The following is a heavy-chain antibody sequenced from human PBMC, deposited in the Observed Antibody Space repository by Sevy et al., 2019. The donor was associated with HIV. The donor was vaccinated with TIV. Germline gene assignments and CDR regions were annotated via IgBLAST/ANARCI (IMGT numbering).Heavy chain of an antibody. V-gene: IGHV3-74*01. J-gene: IGHJ4*02. CDR3: ATPRFDF. Sequence: GGSLRLSCEASGFDFSSQWMQWVRQAPGKGLVWVSRMNTDGSSTNYADSVKGRFTISRDNAKNTLYLEMNNLRDEDMALYYCATPRFDFWGPGTLVTVSS. CDR2: MNTDGSST. CDR1: GFDFSSQW.